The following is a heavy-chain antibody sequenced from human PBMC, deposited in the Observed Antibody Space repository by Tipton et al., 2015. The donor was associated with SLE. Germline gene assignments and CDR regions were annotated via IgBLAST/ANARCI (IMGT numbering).Heavy chain of an antibody. Sequence: TLSLTCTVSGGSISSSNYFWGWIRQPPGRGLEWIGSFYHSGATYYSPSLQSRVTVSVDTSKNQFSLKLSSVTAADTAVYYCARHSMTTWGGAENWFDPWGQGTLVTVSS. CDR3: ARHSMTTWGGAENWFDP. CDR2: FYHSGAT. D-gene: IGHD2-21*01. V-gene: IGHV4-39*01. CDR1: GGSISSSNYF. J-gene: IGHJ5*02.